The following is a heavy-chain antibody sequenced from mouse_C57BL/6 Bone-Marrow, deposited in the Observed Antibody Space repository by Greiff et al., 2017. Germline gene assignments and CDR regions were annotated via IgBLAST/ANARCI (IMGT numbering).Heavy chain of an antibody. CDR3: SRGYYSNYGGYAMDY. J-gene: IGHJ4*01. Sequence: EVKLVESGGGLVQPGGSLKLSCAASGFTFSDYGMHWVRQAPEKGLEWVAYISSGRSTIYYADTVKGRFTISRDNAKNTLFLQMTSLRSEDTAMYYCSRGYYSNYGGYAMDYWGQGTSVTVSS. CDR1: GFTFSDYG. D-gene: IGHD2-5*01. CDR2: ISSGRSTI. V-gene: IGHV5-17*01.